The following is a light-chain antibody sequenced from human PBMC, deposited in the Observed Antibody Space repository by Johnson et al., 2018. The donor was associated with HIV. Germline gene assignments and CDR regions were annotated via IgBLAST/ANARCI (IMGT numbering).Light chain of an antibody. CDR1: SSNIGNNY. CDR2: ESN. V-gene: IGLV1-51*02. Sequence: QSVLTQPPSVSAAPGQKVTISCSGSSSNIGNNYVSWYQQLPGTAPKLLIYESNQRPSGIPDRFSGSKSGTSATLGITGLQTGDAADYYCGTWDSSLSPHYVFGTGTTITVL. J-gene: IGLJ1*01. CDR3: GTWDSSLSPHYV.